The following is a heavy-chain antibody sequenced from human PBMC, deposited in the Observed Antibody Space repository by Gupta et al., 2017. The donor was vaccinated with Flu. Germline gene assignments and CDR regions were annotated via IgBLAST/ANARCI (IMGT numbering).Heavy chain of an antibody. CDR2: ISSSSSYT. Sequence: QVQLVESGGGLVKPGGSLRLSCAASGFTFSDYYMSWIRQAPGKGLEWVSYISSSSSYTNYADSVKGRFTISRDNAKNSRYLQMNSLRAEDTAVYYCARGPYKDYYYYYGMDVWGQGTTVTVSS. V-gene: IGHV3-11*05. CDR1: GFTFSDYY. CDR3: ARGPYKDYYYYYGMDV. D-gene: IGHD1-1*01. J-gene: IGHJ6*02.